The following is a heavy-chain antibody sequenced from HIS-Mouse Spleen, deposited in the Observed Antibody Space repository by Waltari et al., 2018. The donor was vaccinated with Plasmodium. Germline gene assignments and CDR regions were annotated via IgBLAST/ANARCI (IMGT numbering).Heavy chain of an antibody. CDR2: ISPYNGNT. J-gene: IGHJ3*02. CDR3: ARGSAGDAFDI. Sequence: QLQLVQSGAEVKKPGASVKVSCKASGYTFTNYGISWVRQAPGQGLEWMGWISPYNGNTHFEQKLKGRVTMTTDTSTSTAYMELRSLRSDDTAVYYCARGSAGDAFDIWGQGTMVTVSS. CDR1: GYTFTNYG. V-gene: IGHV1-18*01. D-gene: IGHD6-19*01.